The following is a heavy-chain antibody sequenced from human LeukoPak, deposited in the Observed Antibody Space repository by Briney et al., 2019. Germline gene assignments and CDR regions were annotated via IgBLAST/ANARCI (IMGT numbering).Heavy chain of an antibody. CDR3: ARDDSSGWPNWYFDL. Sequence: PGGSLRLSCAASGFTVSSNYMSWVRQAPGKGLEWVSVIYSGGSTYYADSVKGRFTTSRHNSKNTLYLQMNSLRAEDTAVYYCARDDSSGWPNWYFDLWGRGTLVTVSS. V-gene: IGHV3-53*04. CDR2: IYSGGST. D-gene: IGHD6-19*01. CDR1: GFTVSSNY. J-gene: IGHJ2*01.